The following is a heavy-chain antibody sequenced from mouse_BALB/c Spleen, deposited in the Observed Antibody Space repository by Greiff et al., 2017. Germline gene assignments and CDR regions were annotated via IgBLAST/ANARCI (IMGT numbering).Heavy chain of an antibody. Sequence: EVHLVESGAELVRSGASVKLSCTASGFNIKDYYMHWVKQRPEQGLEWIGWIDPENGDTDYAPKFQGKATITADTSSNTAYLQRSSLTSEDTAVYYCARSGFPIYNYGSSYPPYAMDYWGQGTSVTVSS. V-gene: IGHV14-4*02. D-gene: IGHD1-1*01. CDR2: IDPENGDT. J-gene: IGHJ4*01. CDR3: ARSGFPIYNYGSSYPPYAMDY. CDR1: GFNIKDYY.